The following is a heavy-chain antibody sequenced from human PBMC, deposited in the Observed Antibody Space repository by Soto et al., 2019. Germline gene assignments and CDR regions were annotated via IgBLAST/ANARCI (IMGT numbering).Heavy chain of an antibody. V-gene: IGHV4-59*13. CDR1: GASFGTNY. D-gene: IGHD3-10*01. Sequence: ETLSLTCTISGASFGTNYWSWIRQAPGKGLEWIGYTYYTGSTKYNPSFKSRATISVDTSKNQFSLTLNPAAAADTAVYYCATDSAGRGPFDPWGQGILVTVSS. CDR2: TYYTGST. CDR3: ATDSAGRGPFDP. J-gene: IGHJ5*02.